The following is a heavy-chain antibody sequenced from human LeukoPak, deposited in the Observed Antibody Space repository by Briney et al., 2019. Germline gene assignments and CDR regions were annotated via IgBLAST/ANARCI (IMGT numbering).Heavy chain of an antibody. CDR2: IYYSGST. D-gene: IGHD1-26*01. CDR3: ARGRSGSYYGMDV. CDR1: GGSISSYY. Sequence: SETLSLTCTVSGGSISSYYWSWNRQPPGKGLEWIGYIYYSGSTNYNPSLKSRVTISVDTSKNQFSLKLSSVTAADTAVYYCARGRSGSYYGMDVWGQGTTVTVSS. J-gene: IGHJ6*02. V-gene: IGHV4-59*01.